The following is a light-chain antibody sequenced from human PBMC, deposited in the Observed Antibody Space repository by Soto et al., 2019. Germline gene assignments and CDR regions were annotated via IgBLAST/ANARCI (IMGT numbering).Light chain of an antibody. Sequence: DIQMTQSPSSLSASVGDRVTITCRASQSISTYLNWYQQKPGKAPKLLIYAASTLQSGVPSRFSGSGSGTDFTLTISSLQPEDFAIYFCQLSYITPPRTFGQGTKVEIK. J-gene: IGKJ1*01. CDR1: QSISTY. V-gene: IGKV1-39*01. CDR3: QLSYITPPRT. CDR2: AAS.